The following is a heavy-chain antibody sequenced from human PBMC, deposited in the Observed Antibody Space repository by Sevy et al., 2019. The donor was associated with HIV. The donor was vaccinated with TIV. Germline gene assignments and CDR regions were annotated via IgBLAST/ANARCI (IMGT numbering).Heavy chain of an antibody. CDR2: INWNAGST. J-gene: IGHJ3*02. CDR1: GFTFDDYG. CDR3: ARGREPYCGGDCYSAFDI. V-gene: IGHV3-20*04. Sequence: RSLRLSCAASGFTFDDYGMSWVRQAAGKGLKWVSGINWNAGSTGHADSVKGRFTSSRDNAKNSLYVQMNSLRAEDTALYYCARGREPYCGGDCYSAFDIWGQGTMVTVSS. D-gene: IGHD2-21*02.